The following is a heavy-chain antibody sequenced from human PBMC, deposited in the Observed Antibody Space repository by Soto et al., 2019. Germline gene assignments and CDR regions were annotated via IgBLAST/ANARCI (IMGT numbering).Heavy chain of an antibody. CDR3: ARASYDSSTYYLDY. J-gene: IGHJ4*02. CDR2: INHSGST. CDR1: GGSFSGYY. D-gene: IGHD3-22*01. Sequence: SETLSLTCAVYGGSFSGYYWTWIRQPPGTGLEWIGEINHSGSTNYNPSLKSRVTISVDTSKNQFSLNLTSVTAADTAVYYCARASYDSSTYYLDYWGQGTLVTVSS. V-gene: IGHV4-34*01.